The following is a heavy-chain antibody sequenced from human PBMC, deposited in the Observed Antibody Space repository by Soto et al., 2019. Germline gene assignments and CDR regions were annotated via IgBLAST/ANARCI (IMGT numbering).Heavy chain of an antibody. V-gene: IGHV3-9*01. D-gene: IGHD6-13*01. CDR2: ISWNSGSI. Sequence: EVQLVESGGGLVQPGRSLRLSCAASGFTFDDYAMHWVRQAPGKGLEWVSGISWNSGSIGYADSVKGRFTISRDNAKNSLYLQMNSLRAEDTALYYSAKGRIAAAGREDFDYWGQGTLVTVSS. CDR3: AKGRIAAAGREDFDY. J-gene: IGHJ4*02. CDR1: GFTFDDYA.